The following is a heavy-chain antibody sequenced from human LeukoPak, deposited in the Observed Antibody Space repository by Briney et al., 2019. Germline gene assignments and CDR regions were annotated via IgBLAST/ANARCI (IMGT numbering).Heavy chain of an antibody. D-gene: IGHD3-10*01. CDR1: GFTFSSYG. CDR3: AIGGSGSTYYYYYYMDV. V-gene: IGHV3-30*02. Sequence: GGSLRLSCAASGFTFSSYGMHWVRQAPGKGLEWVAFIRYDGSNKYYADSVKGRFTISRDNSKNTLYLQKNSLRAEDTAVYYCAIGGSGSTYYYYYYMDVWGKGTTVTVSS. J-gene: IGHJ6*03. CDR2: IRYDGSNK.